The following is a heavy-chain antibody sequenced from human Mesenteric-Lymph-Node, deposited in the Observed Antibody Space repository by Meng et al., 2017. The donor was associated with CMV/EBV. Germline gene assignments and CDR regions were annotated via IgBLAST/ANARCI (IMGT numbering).Heavy chain of an antibody. CDR3: ARVQWLVNYFDY. J-gene: IGHJ4*02. Sequence: GESLKISCAASGFTFSAYAMSWVRQAPGKGLEWVSVIYSGTTTTYYADSVKGRFTVSRDNSKNTLYLQMSSLRPEDTAIYYCARVQWLVNYFDYWGQETLVTVSS. CDR2: IYSGTTTT. D-gene: IGHD6-19*01. V-gene: IGHV3-23*03. CDR1: GFTFSAYA.